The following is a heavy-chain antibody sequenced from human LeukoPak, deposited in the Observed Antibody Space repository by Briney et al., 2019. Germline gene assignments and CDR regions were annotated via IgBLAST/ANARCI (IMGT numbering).Heavy chain of an antibody. CDR3: ARGGPEYCDGDNCYKGFDH. V-gene: IGHV3-33*01. D-gene: IGHD2/OR15-2a*01. CDR1: GFIFSRYG. CDR2: IWFNGGNK. Sequence: TGGSLRLSCEASGFIFSRYGVHWVRQAPGKGLEWVAVIWFNGGNKYYADSVKGRSTISRDNSMNTLFLQMNSLKAEDTAVYFWARGGPEYCDGDNCYKGFDHRGQGTLVMVSS. J-gene: IGHJ4*02.